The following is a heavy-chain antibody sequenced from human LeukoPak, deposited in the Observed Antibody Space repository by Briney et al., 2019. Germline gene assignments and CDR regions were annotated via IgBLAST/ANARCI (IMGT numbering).Heavy chain of an antibody. Sequence: GESLKISCKGSGYSFTSYWIGWVRQLPGKGLEWMGIIYPGDSGTRYSPSFQGQVTISANKSISTAYLQWSSLKASDTAMYYCARYTDSSGYHHFDYWGQGTLVTVSS. J-gene: IGHJ4*02. CDR3: ARYTDSSGYHHFDY. CDR2: IYPGDSGT. CDR1: GYSFTSYW. D-gene: IGHD3-22*01. V-gene: IGHV5-51*01.